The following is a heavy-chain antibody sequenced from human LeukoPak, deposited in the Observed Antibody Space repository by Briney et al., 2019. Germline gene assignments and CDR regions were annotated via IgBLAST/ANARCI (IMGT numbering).Heavy chain of an antibody. CDR3: AKDGGYSSSWSGNRYYFDY. D-gene: IGHD6-13*01. Sequence: GGSLRLSCAASGFTLSSYAMSWVRQAPGKGLEWVSAISGSGGSTYYADSVKGRFTISRDNSKNTLYLQMNSLRAEDTAVYYCAKDGGYSSSWSGNRYYFDYWGQGTLVTVSS. CDR1: GFTLSSYA. J-gene: IGHJ4*02. CDR2: ISGSGGST. V-gene: IGHV3-23*01.